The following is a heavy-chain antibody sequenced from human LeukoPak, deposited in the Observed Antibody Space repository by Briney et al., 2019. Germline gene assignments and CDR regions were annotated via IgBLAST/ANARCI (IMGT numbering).Heavy chain of an antibody. J-gene: IGHJ3*02. CDR1: GGSLTGYY. CDR2: INHSGST. V-gene: IGHV4-34*01. CDR3: ARRVAFDI. Sequence: KSSETLSLTCGVSGGSLTGYYWSWIRQPPGKGLEWIGEINHSGSTKYNPSLESRVSISLDTSKNHFSLRLSSVTAADTAVYYCARRVAFDIWGQGTMVTVSS.